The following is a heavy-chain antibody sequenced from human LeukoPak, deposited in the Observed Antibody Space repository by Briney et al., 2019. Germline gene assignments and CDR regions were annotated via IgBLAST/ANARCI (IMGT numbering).Heavy chain of an antibody. J-gene: IGHJ4*02. CDR2: ISPILGTA. D-gene: IGHD6-19*01. Sequence: SVKVSCKASGGTFSSYGISWVRQAPGQGLEWMGGISPILGTANYAQKFQDRVTITADESTSTVYMELRSLRSEDTAVFYCARDWGSSGIDHWGQGTLVTVSS. V-gene: IGHV1-69*13. CDR3: ARDWGSSGIDH. CDR1: GGTFSSYG.